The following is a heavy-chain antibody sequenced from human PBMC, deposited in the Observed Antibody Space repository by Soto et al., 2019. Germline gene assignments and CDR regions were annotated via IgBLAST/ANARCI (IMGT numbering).Heavy chain of an antibody. CDR1: GFTFSSYD. CDR2: FCTSGKTI. V-gene: IGHV3-48*03. J-gene: IGHJ6*02. Sequence: EVQLVESGGGSVQAGGCLRLFCAVSGFTFSSYDMNWVRQSPGTGVEWVSYFCTSGKTIYYADSVRGRFTSSRDNAKNTLYLQRNGLRAEDTAVYFCARDPAIYSGKFDYGLDVWFRGTTVTVSS. CDR3: ARDPAIYSGKFDYGLDV. D-gene: IGHD4-4*01.